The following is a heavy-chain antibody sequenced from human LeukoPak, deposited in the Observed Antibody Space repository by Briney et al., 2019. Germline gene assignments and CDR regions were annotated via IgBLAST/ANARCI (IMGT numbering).Heavy chain of an antibody. CDR2: INPNSGGT. CDR1: GYTFTGYY. D-gene: IGHD2-2*02. CDR3: ARGGRPVVVVPAAIPY. J-gene: IGHJ4*02. Sequence: ASAKVSCKASGYTFTGYYMHWVRQAPGQGLEWMGWINPNSGGTNYAQKFQGRVTMTRDTSISTAYMELSRLRSDDTAVYYCARGGRPVVVVPAAIPYWGQGTLVTVSS. V-gene: IGHV1-2*02.